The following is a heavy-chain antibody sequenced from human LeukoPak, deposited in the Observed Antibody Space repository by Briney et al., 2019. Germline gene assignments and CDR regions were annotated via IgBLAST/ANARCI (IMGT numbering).Heavy chain of an antibody. CDR1: GFRFSDYF. Sequence: GGSLRLSCAASGFRFSDYFMTWIRQAPGKGLESVSYISSSGTTIYYADSVKGRFTISRDNAKNSLDLQMNSLRAEDTAVYHCAGGTGPLFYLEYWGQGTLVTASS. J-gene: IGHJ4*02. V-gene: IGHV3-11*04. D-gene: IGHD2-8*02. CDR2: ISSSGTTI. CDR3: AGGTGPLFYLEY.